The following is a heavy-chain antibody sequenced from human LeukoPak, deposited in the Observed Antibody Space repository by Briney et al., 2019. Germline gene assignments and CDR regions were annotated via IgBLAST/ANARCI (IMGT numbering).Heavy chain of an antibody. CDR3: AKDSGGVVPAAIDY. V-gene: IGHV3-30-3*01. Sequence: PGGSLRLPCAASGFTFSSYAMHWVRQAPGKGLEWVAVISYDGSNKYYADSVKGRFTISRDNSKNTLYLQMNSLRAEDTAVYYCAKDSGGVVPAAIDYWGQGTLVTVSS. J-gene: IGHJ4*02. D-gene: IGHD2-2*01. CDR1: GFTFSSYA. CDR2: ISYDGSNK.